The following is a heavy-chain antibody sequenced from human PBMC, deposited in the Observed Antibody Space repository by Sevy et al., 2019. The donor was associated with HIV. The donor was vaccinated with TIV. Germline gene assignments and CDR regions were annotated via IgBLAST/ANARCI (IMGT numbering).Heavy chain of an antibody. D-gene: IGHD5-12*01. CDR2: ISFDEKYK. V-gene: IGHV3-30*02. CDR1: GFTFTSYG. Sequence: GESLKISCAASGFTFTSYGIHWVRQAPGKGLECVAKISFDEKYKYYAESVKGRFTISRDISKNTVFLEMNSLRPDDTGVYYCAKVLGFGSGYDYAFDFWGQWTMVTVSS. J-gene: IGHJ3*01. CDR3: AKVLGFGSGYDYAFDF.